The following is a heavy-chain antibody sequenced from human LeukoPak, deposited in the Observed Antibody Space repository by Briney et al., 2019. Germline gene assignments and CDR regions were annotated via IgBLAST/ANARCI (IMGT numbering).Heavy chain of an antibody. CDR3: ARDIAAAGTEN. V-gene: IGHV4-4*07. CDR2: IYTSGST. CDR1: GGSISSYY. Sequence: PETLSLTCTVFGGSISSYYWSWIRQPAGKGLEWIGRIYTSGSTNYNPSLKSRVTMSVDTSKNQFSLKLSSVTAADTAVYYCARDIAAAGTENWGQGTLVTVSS. J-gene: IGHJ4*02. D-gene: IGHD6-13*01.